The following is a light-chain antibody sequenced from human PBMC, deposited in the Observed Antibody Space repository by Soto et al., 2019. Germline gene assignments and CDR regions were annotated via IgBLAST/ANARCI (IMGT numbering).Light chain of an antibody. Sequence: QSALTQPASVSGSPGQSITISCTGSSSDIGGYNFVSWYQQHPGRAPKVMIYDVSNRPSGVSNRFSGSKSGNTASLTISGLQAEDEADYYCSSYTISGTRVFGTGTKLTVL. V-gene: IGLV2-14*01. CDR3: SSYTISGTRV. CDR2: DVS. CDR1: SSDIGGYNF. J-gene: IGLJ1*01.